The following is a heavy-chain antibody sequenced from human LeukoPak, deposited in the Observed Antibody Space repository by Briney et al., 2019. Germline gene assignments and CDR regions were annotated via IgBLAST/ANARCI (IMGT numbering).Heavy chain of an antibody. D-gene: IGHD6-19*01. V-gene: IGHV3-23*01. CDR3: AKETYSSGWYPYFDY. Sequence: GGSLRLSCIASGFTFSSYAMIWVRQAPGKGLEGVSGISGSGVSTYYADSVKGRFTISRDNSKNTLFMQMKSLRDEDTAVYYCAKETYSSGWYPYFDYWGQGNLVTVSS. J-gene: IGHJ4*02. CDR2: ISGSGVST. CDR1: GFTFSSYA.